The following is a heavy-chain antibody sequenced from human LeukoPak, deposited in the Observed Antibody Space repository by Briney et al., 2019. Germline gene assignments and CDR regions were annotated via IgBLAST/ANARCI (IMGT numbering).Heavy chain of an antibody. CDR1: GFTVSSNY. Sequence: GGSLRLSCAASGFTVSSNYMSWVRQAPGKGLEWVSVIYSGGSTYYADSVKGRFTISRDNSKSTLYLQMNSLRAEDTAVYYCARESPIVGATYWGQGTLVTVSS. V-gene: IGHV3-66*02. CDR3: ARESPIVGATY. CDR2: IYSGGST. D-gene: IGHD1-26*01. J-gene: IGHJ4*02.